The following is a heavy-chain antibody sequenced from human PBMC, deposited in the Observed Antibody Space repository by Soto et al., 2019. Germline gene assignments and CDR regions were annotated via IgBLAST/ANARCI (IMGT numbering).Heavy chain of an antibody. CDR3: ARPGRDWGALHY. CDR1: NDSISTYY. CDR2: IYYSGST. V-gene: IGHV4-59*08. J-gene: IGHJ4*02. D-gene: IGHD7-27*01. Sequence: SETLSLTCTVSNDSISTYYWTWIRQPPGKGLEWIGFIYYSGSTNYNPSIQSRVTISVDTSKNQFSLKMNSVTAADTAVYYCARPGRDWGALHYWGQGTLVTVSS.